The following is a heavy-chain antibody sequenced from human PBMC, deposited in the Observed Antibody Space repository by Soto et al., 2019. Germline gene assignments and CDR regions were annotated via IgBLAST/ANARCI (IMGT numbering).Heavy chain of an antibody. CDR3: ARDRFPRGGTFDP. Sequence: SETLSLTCTVSGCSTSSGGYYWSWIRQHPGKGLEWIGYIYYSGSTYYNPSPKSRVTISVDTSKNQFSLKLSSVTAADTAVYYCARDRFPRGGTFDPWGQGTLVTVSS. J-gene: IGHJ5*02. V-gene: IGHV4-31*03. CDR2: IYYSGST. CDR1: GCSTSSGGYY. D-gene: IGHD2-15*01.